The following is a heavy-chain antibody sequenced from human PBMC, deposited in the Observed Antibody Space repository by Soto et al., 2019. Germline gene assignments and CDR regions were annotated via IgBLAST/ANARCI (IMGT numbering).Heavy chain of an antibody. V-gene: IGHV1-8*01. J-gene: IGHJ4*02. D-gene: IGHD6-19*01. CDR2: MNPNSGNT. CDR1: GYTFTSYD. CDR3: ARGIAVAGNQPPYYFDY. Sequence: GASVKVSCKASGYTFTSYDINWVRQATGQGLEWMGWMNPNSGNTGYAQKFQGRVTMTRNTSISTAYMELSSLRSEDTAVYYCARGIAVAGNQPPYYFDYWGQGTLVTVSS.